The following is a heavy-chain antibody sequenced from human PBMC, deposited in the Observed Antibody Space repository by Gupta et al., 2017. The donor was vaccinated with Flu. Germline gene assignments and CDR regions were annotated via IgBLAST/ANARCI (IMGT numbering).Heavy chain of an antibody. CDR2: MTPDNGIT. CDR3: ARGVGAVGDF. J-gene: IGHJ4*02. D-gene: IGHD6-19*01. Sequence: WLGWMTPDNGITKYAQKFQGRVTMTRNASIGTAYMELSSLRSEDTAVYYCARGVGAVGDFWGQGTLVTVSS. V-gene: IGHV1-8*01.